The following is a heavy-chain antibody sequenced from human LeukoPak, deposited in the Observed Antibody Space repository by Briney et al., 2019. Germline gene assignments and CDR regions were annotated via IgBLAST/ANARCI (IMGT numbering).Heavy chain of an antibody. D-gene: IGHD6-6*01. Sequence: GGSLRLSCAASGFTFSSYWMTWVRQAPGKGLEWMANIKEDGSEKYYVDSVKGRFTISRDNAKNSLYLQMNSLRAEDTAVYYCARESRSSSTDYWGQGTLVTVSS. CDR1: GFTFSSYW. J-gene: IGHJ4*02. CDR2: IKEDGSEK. V-gene: IGHV3-7*01. CDR3: ARESRSSSTDY.